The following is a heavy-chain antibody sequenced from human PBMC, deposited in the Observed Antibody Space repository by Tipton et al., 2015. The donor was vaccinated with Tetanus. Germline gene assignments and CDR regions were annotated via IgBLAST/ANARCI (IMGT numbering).Heavy chain of an antibody. CDR3: AKSVGATGVYGMDV. D-gene: IGHD1-26*01. CDR2: IYSGDSRT. Sequence: SLRLSCAASGFTFNTYAMSWVRQAPGKGLEWVSVIYSGDSRTYYADSVKGRFTISRDNSKNTLYLQMNSLRADDTAVYYCAKSVGATGVYGMDVWGQGTTVTVSS. J-gene: IGHJ6*02. V-gene: IGHV3-23*03. CDR1: GFTFNTYA.